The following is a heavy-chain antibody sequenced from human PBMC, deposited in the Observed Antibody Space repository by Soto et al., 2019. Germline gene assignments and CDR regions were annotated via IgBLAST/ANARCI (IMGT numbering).Heavy chain of an antibody. J-gene: IGHJ3*02. Sequence: EVQLLESGGGLVQPGGSLRLSCAASGFTFSSYAMSWVRQAPGKGLEWVSAISGSGGSTYYADSVKGRLTISRDNSKNTLYLQMNSLRAEDTAVYYCAKGGSSWDDAFDSWGQGTMVTVSS. D-gene: IGHD6-13*01. V-gene: IGHV3-23*01. CDR2: ISGSGGST. CDR3: AKGGSSWDDAFDS. CDR1: GFTFSSYA.